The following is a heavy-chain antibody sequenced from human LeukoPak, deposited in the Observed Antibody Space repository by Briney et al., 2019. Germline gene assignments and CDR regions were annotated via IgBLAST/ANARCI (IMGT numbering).Heavy chain of an antibody. CDR1: GGSFSGYY. CDR3: AGGHFCSNGVCYSDYLYYYYMDV. V-gene: IGHV4-34*01. Sequence: SETLSLTCAVYGGSFSGYYWTWIRQSPGKGLEWIGENNHRGSTNYNLSLKSRVTISVDTSQNQFSLKLSPVTAADTGVYYCAGGHFCSNGVCYSDYLYYYYMDVWGKGTTVTVSS. CDR2: NNHRGST. J-gene: IGHJ6*03. D-gene: IGHD2-8*01.